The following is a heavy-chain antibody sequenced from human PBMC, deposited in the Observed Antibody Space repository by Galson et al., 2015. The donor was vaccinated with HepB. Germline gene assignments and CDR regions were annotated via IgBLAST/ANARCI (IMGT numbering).Heavy chain of an antibody. Sequence: SLRLSCAASGFTFSSYAMHWVRQAPGKGLEYVSAISSNGGSTYYADSVKGRFTISRDNSKNTLYLQMSSLRAEDTAVYYCARDPGSPYDILTGYVTPPNDYWGQGTLVTVSS. D-gene: IGHD3-9*01. V-gene: IGHV3-64D*06. CDR1: GFTFSSYA. J-gene: IGHJ4*02. CDR2: ISSNGGST. CDR3: ARDPGSPYDILTGYVTPPNDY.